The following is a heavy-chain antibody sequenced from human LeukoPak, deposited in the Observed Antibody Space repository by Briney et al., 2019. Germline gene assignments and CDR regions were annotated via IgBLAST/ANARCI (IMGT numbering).Heavy chain of an antibody. J-gene: IGHJ4*02. Sequence: GGSLRLSCAASGFTSSSYAMSCVRQAPGKGLEWVSAISGSGGSTYYADSVKGRFTISRDNSKNTLYLQMHSLRAEDTAVYYCAKDVSLGYSSSWYGPYYFDYWGQGALVTVSS. CDR1: GFTSSSYA. CDR3: AKDVSLGYSSSWYGPYYFDY. V-gene: IGHV3-23*01. CDR2: ISGSGGST. D-gene: IGHD6-13*01.